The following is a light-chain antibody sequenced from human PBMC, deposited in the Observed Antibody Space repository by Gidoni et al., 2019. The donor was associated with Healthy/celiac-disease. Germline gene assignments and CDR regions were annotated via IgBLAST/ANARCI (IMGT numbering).Light chain of an antibody. CDR2: WAS. J-gene: IGKJ1*01. Sequence: DIVMTQSPDFLAVSLGERATINCKSSQSVLYSSNNKNYLAWYQQKPGQPPKLLIYWASTQESGVPDRFSGSGSGTDFTLTISSLQAEDVAVYYCQQYYSTPRTFGQGTKVEIK. V-gene: IGKV4-1*01. CDR1: QSVLYSSNNKNY. CDR3: QQYYSTPRT.